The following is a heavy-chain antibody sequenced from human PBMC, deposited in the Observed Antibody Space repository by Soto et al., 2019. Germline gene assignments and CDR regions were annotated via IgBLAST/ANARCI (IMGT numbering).Heavy chain of an antibody. CDR2: INHSGST. D-gene: IGHD1-26*01. J-gene: IGHJ5*02. CDR3: ARGLHVVCTSSYFFWFGR. CDR1: GGSFSGYY. V-gene: IGHV4-34*01. Sequence: SEALSVTCAVYGGSFSGYYWSWSRQPPGKGLEWIGEINHSGSTNYNPSLKSRVTISVDTSKNQFSLKLSSVTAADTAVYYCARGLHVVCTSSYFFWFGRWGQRPLVTVSS.